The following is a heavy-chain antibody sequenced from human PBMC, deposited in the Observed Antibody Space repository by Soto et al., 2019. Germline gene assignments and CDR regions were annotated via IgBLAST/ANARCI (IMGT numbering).Heavy chain of an antibody. CDR3: ARGSAAGTSSSRFDP. CDR2: IYTSGST. Sequence: LSLTCTVSGGSSSRYYWSWIRQPAGKGLEWIGRIYTSGSTNYNPSLKSRVTMSVDTSKNQFSLKLSSVTAADTAVYYCARGSAAGTSSSRFDPWGQGTLGTVSS. D-gene: IGHD6-13*01. J-gene: IGHJ5*02. CDR1: GGSSSRYY. V-gene: IGHV4-4*07.